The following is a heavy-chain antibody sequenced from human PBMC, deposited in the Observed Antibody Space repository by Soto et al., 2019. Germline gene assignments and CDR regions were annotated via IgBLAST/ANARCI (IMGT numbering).Heavy chain of an antibody. J-gene: IGHJ4*02. D-gene: IGHD5-12*01. CDR2: THYSGST. CDR3: GRVHPSYRDGYNYLDS. V-gene: IGHV4-59*01. Sequence: QVQLQESGPGLVKPSETLSLTCTVSGGSISSYYWSWIRQPPSKGLEWIGYTHYSGSTNYNPSLKTRVTISVDMSKNQFSLKLSSVTAADTAVYYCGRVHPSYRDGYNYLDSWGQGTLVTVSS. CDR1: GGSISSYY.